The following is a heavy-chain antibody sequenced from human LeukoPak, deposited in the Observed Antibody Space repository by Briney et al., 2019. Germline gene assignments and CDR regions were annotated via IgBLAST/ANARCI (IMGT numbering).Heavy chain of an antibody. CDR3: ARVRYLLGAVAGTTRWFDP. J-gene: IGHJ5*02. CDR1: GGSISSGGYS. CDR2: INHSGST. D-gene: IGHD6-19*01. V-gene: IGHV4-30-2*01. Sequence: PSETLSLTCAVSGGSISSGGYSWSWIRQPPGKGLEWIGEINHSGSTNYNPSLKSRVTISVDTSKNQFSLKLSSVTAADTAVYYCARVRYLLGAVAGTTRWFDPWGQGTLVTVSS.